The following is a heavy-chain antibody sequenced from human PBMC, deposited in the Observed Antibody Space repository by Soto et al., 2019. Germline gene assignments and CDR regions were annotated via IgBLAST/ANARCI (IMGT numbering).Heavy chain of an antibody. Sequence: QVQLVQSGAEVKKPGASVKVSCKATGYIFTSYGISWVRQAPGQGIEWMGWISAYSGDTNFAQKLQGRVTMTTDTSTSTAYMELRSLRSDDTAVYYCARDLSRSSAWFDSWGQGTLVTVSS. CDR2: ISAYSGDT. D-gene: IGHD6-6*01. V-gene: IGHV1-18*01. CDR1: GYIFTSYG. J-gene: IGHJ5*01. CDR3: ARDLSRSSAWFDS.